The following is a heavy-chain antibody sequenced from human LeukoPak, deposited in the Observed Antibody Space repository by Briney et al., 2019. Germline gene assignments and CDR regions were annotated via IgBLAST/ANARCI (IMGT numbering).Heavy chain of an antibody. J-gene: IGHJ4*02. CDR3: ASPTYYDFWSGPQAIDY. D-gene: IGHD3-3*01. Sequence: TSETLSLTCTVSGGSISSSSYYWGWIRQPPGKGPEWIGSIYYSGSTYYNPSLKSRVTISVDTSKNQFSLKLSSVTAADTAVYYCASPTYYDFWSGPQAIDYWGQGTLVTVSS. CDR1: GGSISSSSYY. CDR2: IYYSGST. V-gene: IGHV4-39*01.